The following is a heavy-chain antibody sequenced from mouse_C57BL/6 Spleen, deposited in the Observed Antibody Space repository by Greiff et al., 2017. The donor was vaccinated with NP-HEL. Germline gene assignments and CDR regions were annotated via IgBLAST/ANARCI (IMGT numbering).Heavy chain of an antibody. J-gene: IGHJ1*03. CDR1: GYTFTSYW. V-gene: IGHV1-72*01. Sequence: QVQLQQPGAELVKPGASVKLSCKASGYTFTSYWMHWVKQRPGRGLEWIGRIDPNSGGTKYNEKFKSKATLTVDKPSSTAYMQLSSLTSEDSAGYDWARNYGSSYEGTRNWYFDVWGTGTTVTVSS. D-gene: IGHD1-1*01. CDR3: ARNYGSSYEGTRNWYFDV. CDR2: IDPNSGGT.